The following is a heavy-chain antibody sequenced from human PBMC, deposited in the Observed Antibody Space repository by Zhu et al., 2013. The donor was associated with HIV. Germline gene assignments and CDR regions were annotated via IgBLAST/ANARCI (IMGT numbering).Heavy chain of an antibody. CDR1: GYTFTRYV. J-gene: IGHJ5*02. Sequence: QAQLVQSGAEVKQPGASVKVSCKTSGYTFTRYVMHWVRQAPGQRLEWMGWINAGNGNTKYSQKFQGRVTIIRDTSASTIYMELSSLRSEDTAVYYCARDQGTTGYWFDPWGQGTLVTVSS. D-gene: IGHD1-7*01. CDR2: INAGNGNT. CDR3: ARDQGTTGYWFDP. V-gene: IGHV1-3*01.